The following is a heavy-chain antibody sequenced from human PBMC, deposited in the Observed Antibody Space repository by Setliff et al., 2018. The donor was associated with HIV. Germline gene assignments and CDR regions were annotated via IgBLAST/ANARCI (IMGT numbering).Heavy chain of an antibody. V-gene: IGHV3-48*01. CDR1: GFTFSSYS. D-gene: IGHD6-13*01. CDR2: ISSSSSTI. CDR3: ARDPFSYSNYYYYGVDV. J-gene: IGHJ6*02. Sequence: GGSLRLSCAASGFTFSSYSMNWVRQAPGKGLEWVSYISSSSSTIYYADSVKGRFTISRDNAKNSLYLQMNSLRAEDTAVYYCARDPFSYSNYYYYGVDVWGQGTTVTVSS.